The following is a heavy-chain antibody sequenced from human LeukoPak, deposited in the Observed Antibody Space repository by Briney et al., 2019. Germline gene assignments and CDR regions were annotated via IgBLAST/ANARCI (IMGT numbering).Heavy chain of an antibody. Sequence: SETLSLTCTVSGGSITTSSYYWRWLRQPPGKGLEWIGIIYYSGSTYYNPSLKGRVTISVDTSKNQFSLKLSSVTAADTAVYYCARAFRARYFDLWGRGTLVTVSS. CDR1: GGSITTSSYY. D-gene: IGHD2/OR15-2a*01. V-gene: IGHV4-39*01. CDR3: ARAFRARYFDL. CDR2: IYYSGST. J-gene: IGHJ2*01.